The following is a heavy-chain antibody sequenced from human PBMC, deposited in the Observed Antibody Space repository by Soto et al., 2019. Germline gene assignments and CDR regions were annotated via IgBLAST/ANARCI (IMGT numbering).Heavy chain of an antibody. CDR2: INGDGSDT. D-gene: IGHD2-2*01. CDR3: ANLGGGYCTSTDCPDY. J-gene: IGHJ4*02. V-gene: IGHV3-74*03. Sequence: GGSLRLSCGASGFDFSNYSMHWVRQAPGKGLVWVSRINGDGSDTKYADSVKGRFTISRDNARNTMYLQMNSLRADDTAVYYCANLGGGYCTSTDCPDYWGQGTLVTGSS. CDR1: GFDFSNYS.